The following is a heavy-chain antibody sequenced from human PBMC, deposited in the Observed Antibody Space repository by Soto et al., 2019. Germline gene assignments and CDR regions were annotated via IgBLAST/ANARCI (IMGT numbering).Heavy chain of an antibody. CDR2: INHSGST. Sequence: ASETLSLTCAVYGGSFSGYYWSWIRQPPGKGLEWIGGINHSGSTNYNPSLKSRVTISVDTSKNQFSLKLSSVTAADTAVYYCVSRRNYYGSGSYMAYWGQGTLVTVSS. CDR3: VSRRNYYGSGSYMAY. V-gene: IGHV4-34*01. CDR1: GGSFSGYY. J-gene: IGHJ4*02. D-gene: IGHD3-10*01.